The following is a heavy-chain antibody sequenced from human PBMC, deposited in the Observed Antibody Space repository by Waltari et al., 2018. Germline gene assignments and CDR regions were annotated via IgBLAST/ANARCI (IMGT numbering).Heavy chain of an antibody. CDR3: AKEGGELLNYYYYYGMDV. J-gene: IGHJ6*02. CDR2: ISGSGGST. CDR1: GFTFSSYA. D-gene: IGHD1-26*01. Sequence: EVQLLESGGGLVQPGGSLRLSCAASGFTFSSYAMSWVRQAPGKGLEWVSAISGSGGSTYYADSVKGRFTISRDNSKNTRYLQMNSLRAEDTAVYYCAKEGGELLNYYYYYGMDVWGQGTTVTVSS. V-gene: IGHV3-23*01.